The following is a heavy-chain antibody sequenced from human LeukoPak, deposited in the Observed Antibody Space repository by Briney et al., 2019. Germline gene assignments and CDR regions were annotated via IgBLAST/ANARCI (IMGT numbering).Heavy chain of an antibody. D-gene: IGHD4/OR15-4a*01. CDR3: AKGSSVLSTRLVS. CDR2: ISWAGGSP. J-gene: IGHJ4*02. Sequence: PGGSLRLSPAASGFTFGDYSMHWVRPAPGKGLEWVSLISWAGGSPYYADSVKGRFTISRDNSKSSLYLQMNSLRSEDTALYYCAKGSSVLSTRLVSWGEGTLVTVSS. V-gene: IGHV3-43*01. CDR1: GFTFGDYS.